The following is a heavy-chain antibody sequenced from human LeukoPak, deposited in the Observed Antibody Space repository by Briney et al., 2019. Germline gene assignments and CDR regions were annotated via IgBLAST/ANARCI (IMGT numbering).Heavy chain of an antibody. CDR3: ARAVYYYDSSGYSEFDY. J-gene: IGHJ4*02. Sequence: ASVKVSCKASGYTFTSYYMHWVRQAPGQGLEWMGIINPSGGSTSYAQKFQGRVTMTRDMSTSTVYMELSSLRAEDTAVYYCARAVYYYDSSGYSEFDYWGQGTLVTVSS. D-gene: IGHD3-22*01. V-gene: IGHV1-46*01. CDR2: INPSGGST. CDR1: GYTFTSYY.